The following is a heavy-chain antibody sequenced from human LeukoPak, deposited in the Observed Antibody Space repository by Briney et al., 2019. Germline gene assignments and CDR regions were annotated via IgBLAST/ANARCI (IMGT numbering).Heavy chain of an antibody. CDR2: INHSGST. V-gene: IGHV4-34*01. J-gene: IGHJ4*02. Sequence: SETLSLTCAVYGGSFSGYYWSWIRQPPGKGLEWIGEINHSGSTNYNPTLKSRVTISVDTSKNQFSLKLSSVTAADTAVYYCARRGYSGYDYFIENWGQGTLVTVSS. CDR3: ARRGYSGYDYFIEN. CDR1: GGSFSGYY. D-gene: IGHD5-12*01.